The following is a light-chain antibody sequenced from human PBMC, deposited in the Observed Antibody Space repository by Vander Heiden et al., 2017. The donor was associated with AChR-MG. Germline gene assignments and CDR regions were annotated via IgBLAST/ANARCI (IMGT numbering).Light chain of an antibody. J-gene: IGLJ3*02. CDR1: SGYSNLK. Sequence: QPVLTQPPSASASLGASVTLTCTLSSGYSNLKVDWYQQRPGKGPRFVMRVGTGGIVGPKGDGIPDRFSVFGSGLNRYLTIKNIKEEDESDYHCGADLGSGSNFVLWVFGGGTKLT. V-gene: IGLV9-49*01. CDR3: GADLGSGSNFVLWV. CDR2: VGTGGIVG.